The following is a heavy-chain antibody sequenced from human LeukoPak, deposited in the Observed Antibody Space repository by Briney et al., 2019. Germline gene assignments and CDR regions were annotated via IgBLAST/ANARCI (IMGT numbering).Heavy chain of an antibody. CDR3: ARHVTYSSSWMANFDF. V-gene: IGHV4-59*08. Sequence: SETLSLTCSVSGGSLSNFYWSWMRQPPGKGLEWIGNIHYSGRTGYSPSLKSRVTISVDTSKNQFSLRLSSVTAADTAVYFCARHVTYSSSWMANFDFWGQGILVTVSS. D-gene: IGHD6-13*01. CDR2: IHYSGRT. CDR1: GGSLSNFY. J-gene: IGHJ4*02.